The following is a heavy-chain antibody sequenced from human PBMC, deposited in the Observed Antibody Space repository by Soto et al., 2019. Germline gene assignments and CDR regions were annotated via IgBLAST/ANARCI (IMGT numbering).Heavy chain of an antibody. CDR1: GFTFSNFA. CDR2: ITASGRTP. Sequence: VNLLESGGGLVQPGGSLRLSCAASGFTFSNFAMSWVRQAPGRGLEWVSEITASGRTPSYADSVKGRFTISNDESKNTLYLQMNSLRADDTALYYWAKVYFGESDGFDIWGQGTMVTVSS. CDR3: AKVYFGESDGFDI. D-gene: IGHD3-16*01. V-gene: IGHV3-23*01. J-gene: IGHJ3*02.